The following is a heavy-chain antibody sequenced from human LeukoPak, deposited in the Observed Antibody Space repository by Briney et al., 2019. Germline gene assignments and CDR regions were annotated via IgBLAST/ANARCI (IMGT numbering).Heavy chain of an antibody. J-gene: IGHJ3*02. CDR2: ISSSSSYI. D-gene: IGHD6-19*01. CDR3: ASLAVAAPDAFDI. CDR1: GFTSSSYS. Sequence: GGSLRLSCAASGFTSSSYSMNWVRQAPGKGLEWVSSISSSSSYIYYADSVKGRFTISRDNAKNSLYLQMNSLRAEDTAVYYCASLAVAAPDAFDIWGQGTMVTVSS. V-gene: IGHV3-21*01.